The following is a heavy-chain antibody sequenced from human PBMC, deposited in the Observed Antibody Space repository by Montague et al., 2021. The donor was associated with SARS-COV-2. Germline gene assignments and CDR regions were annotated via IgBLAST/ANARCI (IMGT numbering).Heavy chain of an antibody. V-gene: IGHV4-34*01. CDR1: GGSFGAYY. J-gene: IGHJ5*02. CDR3: ARTDYISSWFGAKKWFDP. Sequence: SETLSLTCAVYGGSFGAYYWSWIRQPPGKGLEWIGEINHSGSTNXNPSLKSRVTISVDTSKNQFSLKLSSVTAADTAVYYCARTDYISSWFGAKKWFDPWGQGTLVTVSS. CDR2: INHSGST. D-gene: IGHD6-13*01.